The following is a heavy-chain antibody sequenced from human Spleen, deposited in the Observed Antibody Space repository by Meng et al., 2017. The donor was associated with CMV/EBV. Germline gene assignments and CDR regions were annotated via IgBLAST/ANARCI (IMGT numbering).Heavy chain of an antibody. D-gene: IGHD3-22*01. V-gene: IGHV1-46*01. CDR1: GYTFTSYY. CDR3: ARGGANTYYYDSSGYYPSGNWFDP. CDR2: INPSGGST. Sequence: ASVKVSCKASGYTFTSYYMHWVRQAPGQGLEWMGIINPSGGSTSYAQKFQGRVTMTRDTSTSTVYMELSSLRSEDTAVYYCARGGANTYYYDSSGYYPSGNWFDPWGQGTLVTVSS. J-gene: IGHJ5*02.